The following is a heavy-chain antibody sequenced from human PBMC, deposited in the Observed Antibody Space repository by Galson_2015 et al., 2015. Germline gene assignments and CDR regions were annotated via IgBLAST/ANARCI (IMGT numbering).Heavy chain of an antibody. CDR1: GGTFSSYA. D-gene: IGHD5/OR15-5a*01. V-gene: IGHV1-69*13. Sequence: SVKVSCKASGGTFSSYAISWVRQAPGQGLEWMGGIIPIFGTANYAQKFQGRVTITADESTSTAYMELRSLRSDDTAVYYCARDRSVPLYGMDVWGQGTTVTVSS. CDR3: ARDRSVPLYGMDV. CDR2: IIPIFGTA. J-gene: IGHJ6*02.